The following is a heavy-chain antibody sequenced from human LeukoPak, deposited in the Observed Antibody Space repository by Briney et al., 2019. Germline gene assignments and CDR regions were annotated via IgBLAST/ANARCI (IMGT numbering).Heavy chain of an antibody. V-gene: IGHV4-39*01. J-gene: IGHJ5*02. Sequence: PSETLSLTCSVSGGSISSSSYYWGWIRQPPGKGLEWIGSIYYSGSTYYNPSLRSRVTISVDTSKNQFSLKLSSVTAADTAVYYCASDLGDYYDSSGYPGWFDPWGQGTLVTVSS. CDR2: IYYSGST. D-gene: IGHD3-22*01. CDR1: GGSISSSSYY. CDR3: ASDLGDYYDSSGYPGWFDP.